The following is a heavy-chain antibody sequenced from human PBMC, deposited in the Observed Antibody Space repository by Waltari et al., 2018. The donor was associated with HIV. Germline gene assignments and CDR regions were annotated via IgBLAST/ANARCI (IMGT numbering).Heavy chain of an antibody. CDR2: SIPIFSTA. CDR3: ARGLKTYYDILTGYPLDY. Sequence: QVQLVQSGAEVKKPGSSVKVSCKASGGTFSSYAISWVRQAPGQGLEWMGWSIPIFSTANYAQKFQGRVTITADESTSTAYMELSSLRSEDTAGYYCARGLKTYYDILTGYPLDYWGQGTLVTVSS. CDR1: GGTFSSYA. V-gene: IGHV1-69*01. J-gene: IGHJ4*02. D-gene: IGHD3-9*01.